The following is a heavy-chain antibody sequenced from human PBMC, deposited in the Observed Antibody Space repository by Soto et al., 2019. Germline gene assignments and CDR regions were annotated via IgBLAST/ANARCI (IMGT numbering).Heavy chain of an antibody. CDR3: ARDLRTTVTTRGVWYFDL. J-gene: IGHJ2*01. Sequence: PCGSLILSCAASGFTCSSYAMHWVRQAPGKGLEWVALISYDGNNRYHADSVKCRFTISRDNSKNSLYLEMNNLRAEDTAIYYCARDLRTTVTTRGVWYFDLWGRGTLVTVSS. D-gene: IGHD4-17*01. CDR2: ISYDGNNR. V-gene: IGHV3-30-3*01. CDR1: GFTCSSYA.